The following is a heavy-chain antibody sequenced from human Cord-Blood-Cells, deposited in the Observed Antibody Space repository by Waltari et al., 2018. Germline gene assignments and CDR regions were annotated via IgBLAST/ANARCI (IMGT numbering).Heavy chain of an antibody. CDR3: ARPLLDYSDSSDY. J-gene: IGHJ4*01. Sequence: EVQLVQSGAEVNKPGESLKISCKGSGYRFTSYWIGWVRQMPGKGLECMGINYPGSANPAYSPASQAQVTISADKAIITAYLQWGIVKASDTAMYYCARPLLDYSDSSDYWGHGTLFTDSS. V-gene: IGHV5-51*01. D-gene: IGHD4-4*01. CDR2: NYPGSANP. CDR1: GYRFTSYW.